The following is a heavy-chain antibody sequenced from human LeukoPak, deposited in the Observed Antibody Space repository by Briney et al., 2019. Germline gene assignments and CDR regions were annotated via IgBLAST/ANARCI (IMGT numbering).Heavy chain of an antibody. V-gene: IGHV4-39*01. CDR3: ASQPKQWLTQIKGGYMDV. J-gene: IGHJ6*03. D-gene: IGHD6-19*01. CDR1: GGSISSSSYY. Sequence: SETLSLTCTVSGGSISSSSYYWGWIRQPPGKGLEWIGTIYYSGSTYYNPSLKSRVTISVDTSKNQFSLKLSSVTAADTAVYYCASQPKQWLTQIKGGYMDVWGKGTTVTVSS. CDR2: IYYSGST.